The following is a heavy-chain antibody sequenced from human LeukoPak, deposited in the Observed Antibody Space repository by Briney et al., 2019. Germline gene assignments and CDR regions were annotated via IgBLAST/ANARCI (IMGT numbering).Heavy chain of an antibody. D-gene: IGHD5-12*01. V-gene: IGHV4-59*01. Sequence: PSETLSLTCTVSGGSISSYYWSWIRQPPGKGLEWVWYIYYNGSTNYNPSLQSRVTISVDKSKNQFSLKVSSVTAADTAVYYCARDGATIDDFDIWGQGTMVTVSS. J-gene: IGHJ3*02. CDR2: IYYNGST. CDR1: GGSISSYY. CDR3: ARDGATIDDFDI.